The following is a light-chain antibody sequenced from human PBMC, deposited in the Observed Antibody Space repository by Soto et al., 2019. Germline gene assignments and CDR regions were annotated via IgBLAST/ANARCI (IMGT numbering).Light chain of an antibody. CDR1: QYIRDY. V-gene: IGKV1-27*01. CDR2: AAS. CDR3: QKYGGAPYT. Sequence: DIQMTQSPSSLSASVGDRVTITCRASQYIRDYLVWYQQRPGKVPTLLIYAASTLQSGVPSRFSGSGYGTEFTLTISSLQSEDVATYYCQKYGGAPYTFGPGTKVDLK. J-gene: IGKJ3*01.